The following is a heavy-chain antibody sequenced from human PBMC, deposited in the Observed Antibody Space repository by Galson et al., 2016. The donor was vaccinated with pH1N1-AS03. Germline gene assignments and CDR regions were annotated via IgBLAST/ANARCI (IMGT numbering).Heavy chain of an antibody. Sequence: SLRLSCAASGFTFSNYAMTWVRQAPGKGLEWVSSISGSGGSTNSADSVRDRFSISRDNSKNTLFLQMNRLRADDTAVYYCAKKFYYDSSGHHLDVAYVWGQGTAVTVSS. CDR1: GFTFSNYA. V-gene: IGHV3-23*01. J-gene: IGHJ3*01. CDR2: ISGSGGST. D-gene: IGHD3-22*01. CDR3: AKKFYYDSSGHHLDVAYV.